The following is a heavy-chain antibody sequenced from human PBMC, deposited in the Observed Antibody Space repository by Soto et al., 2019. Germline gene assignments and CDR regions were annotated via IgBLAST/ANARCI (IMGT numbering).Heavy chain of an antibody. CDR3: ARDPLDYGGNYYFDY. CDR1: GFTFSSYS. Sequence: GGSLRLSCAASGFTFSSYSMNWVRQAPGKGLEWVSSISSSSSYIYYADSVKGRFTISRDNAKNSLYLQMNSLRAEDMAVYYCARDPLDYGGNYYFDYWGQGTLVTVSS. CDR2: ISSSSSYI. V-gene: IGHV3-21*01. D-gene: IGHD4-17*01. J-gene: IGHJ4*02.